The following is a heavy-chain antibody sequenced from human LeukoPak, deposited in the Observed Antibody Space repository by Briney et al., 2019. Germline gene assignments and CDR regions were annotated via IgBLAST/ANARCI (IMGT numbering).Heavy chain of an antibody. CDR1: GFTFSSYA. V-gene: IGHV3-23*01. D-gene: IGHD2-15*01. CDR3: AKDLRKRCSGGSCDPEDNWFDP. Sequence: GGSLRLSCAASGFTFSSYAMSWVRQAPGKGLKWVSAISGSGGSTYYADSVKGWFTISRDNSKNTLYLQMNSLRAEDTAVYYCAKDLRKRCSGGSCDPEDNWFDPWGQGTLVTVSS. J-gene: IGHJ5*02. CDR2: ISGSGGST.